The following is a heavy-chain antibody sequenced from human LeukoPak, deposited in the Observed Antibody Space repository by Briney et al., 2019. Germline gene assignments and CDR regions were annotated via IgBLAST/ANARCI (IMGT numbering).Heavy chain of an antibody. CDR3: ARSVASGWLDY. CDR1: GGSISSGGFY. J-gene: IGHJ4*02. V-gene: IGHV4-30-4*08. D-gene: IGHD6-19*01. CDR2: IYYSGST. Sequence: SQTLSLTCTVSGGSISSGGFYWSWIRQPPGKGLEWIGYIYYSGSTYYNPSLKSRVTISVDTSKNQFSLKLSSVTAADTAVYYCARSVASGWLDYWAREPWSPSPQ.